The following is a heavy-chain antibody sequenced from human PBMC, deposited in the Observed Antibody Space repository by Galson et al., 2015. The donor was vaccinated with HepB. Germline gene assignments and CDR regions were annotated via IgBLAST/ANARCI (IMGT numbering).Heavy chain of an antibody. CDR3: GNGAIRGGIAHYFDYWGQVHISRDNYKNTLYLQMNSIRVEDTAIYDCGRVAILGAIPHYFDY. CDR2: ISGGGERT. V-gene: IGHV3-23*01. D-gene: IGHD5-24*01. CDR1: GFTFSSYA. J-gene: IGHJ4*02. Sequence: SLRLSCAASGFTFSSYAMPWVRQAPGRGLELVSSISGGGERTYYGDSVEGRFTTSRDNSKNTLYLQMTRLSVEDTALNYCGNGAIRGGIAHYFDYWGQVHISRDNYKNTLYLQMNSIRVEDTAIYDCGRVAILGAIPHYFDYWGQGTLVSVSS.